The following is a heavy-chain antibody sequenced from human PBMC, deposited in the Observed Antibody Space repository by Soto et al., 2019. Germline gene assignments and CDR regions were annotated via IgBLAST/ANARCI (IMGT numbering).Heavy chain of an antibody. V-gene: IGHV3-23*01. Sequence: PGGSLRLSCAASGFTFSSYAMSWVRQAPGKGLEWVSAISGSGGSTYYADSVKGRFTISRDNSKNTLYLQMNSLRAEDTAVYYCAKYRIRYSSGWYMGLNFDYWGQGTLVTVSS. CDR2: ISGSGGST. D-gene: IGHD6-19*01. CDR1: GFTFSSYA. J-gene: IGHJ4*02. CDR3: AKYRIRYSSGWYMGLNFDY.